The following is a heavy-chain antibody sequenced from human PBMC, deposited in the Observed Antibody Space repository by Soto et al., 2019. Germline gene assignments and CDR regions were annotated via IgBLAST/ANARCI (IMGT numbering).Heavy chain of an antibody. CDR3: ARVRRGYCISTSCYGPWVYYYYGMDV. CDR2: IIPILGIA. V-gene: IGHV1-69*02. Sequence: GASVKVSCKASGGTFSSYTISWVRQAPGQGLEWMGRIIPILGIANYAQKFQGRVTITADKSTSTAYMELSSLRSEDTAVYYCARVRRGYCISTSCYGPWVYYYYGMDVWGQGTTVTVSS. J-gene: IGHJ6*02. CDR1: GGTFSSYT. D-gene: IGHD2-2*01.